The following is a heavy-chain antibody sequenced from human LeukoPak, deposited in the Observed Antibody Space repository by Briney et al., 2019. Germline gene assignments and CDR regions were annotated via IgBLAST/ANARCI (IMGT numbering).Heavy chain of an antibody. J-gene: IGHJ4*02. Sequence: GGSLRLSCAASGFTFSSYEMNWVRQAPGKGLEWVSYISSSGSTIYYADSVKGRFTISRDNAKNSLYLQMNSLRAEDTAVYYCARDHGGYSYGVGGLDYWGQGTLVTVSS. CDR2: ISSSGSTI. V-gene: IGHV3-48*03. CDR3: ARDHGGYSYGVGGLDY. D-gene: IGHD5-18*01. CDR1: GFTFSSYE.